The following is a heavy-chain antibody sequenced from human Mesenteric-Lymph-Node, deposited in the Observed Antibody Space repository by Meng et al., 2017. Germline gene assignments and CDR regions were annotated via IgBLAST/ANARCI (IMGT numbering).Heavy chain of an antibody. D-gene: IGHD3-16*01. J-gene: IGHJ4*02. CDR2: IENSGPT. CDR1: GGSTGGVCYP. V-gene: IGHV4-30-4*01. Sequence: QARVQGSGQELASPPPTLPPTCSLSGGSTGGVCYPWGGNRRRPGKGLGWIWYNKNIENSGPTTPTPSPRSRLSKPEDTPKNQFSLKRSSVPAEDPAFYYLNPSRWGGGGLGYWGQGTLVTVSS. CDR3: NPSRWGGGGLGY.